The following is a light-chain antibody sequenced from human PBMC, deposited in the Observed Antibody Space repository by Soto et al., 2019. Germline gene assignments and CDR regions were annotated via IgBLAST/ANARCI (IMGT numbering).Light chain of an antibody. CDR3: SSYTTSNTRQIV. CDR2: DVS. Sequence: QPDLTHPASVSSSPRQSITISYTETSSDVGGYNYVSWYQHHPGKAPKLMIFDVSNRPSGVSNRFSGSKSGNTASLTISGLQPEDEADYYCSSYTTSNTRQIVVGTGSKVIVL. CDR1: SSDVGGYNY. J-gene: IGLJ1*01. V-gene: IGLV2-14*03.